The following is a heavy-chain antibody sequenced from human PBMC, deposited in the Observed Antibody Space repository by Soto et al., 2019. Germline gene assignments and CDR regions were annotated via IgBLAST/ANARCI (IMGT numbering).Heavy chain of an antibody. CDR3: AKVYLRITGATPPRFNYYGMDV. Sequence: QVQLVESGGGVVQPGGSLRLSCAASGFIFTGYGMHWVRQAPGKGLEWVAVISNDGSHTYYSDSVKGRFTISRDNSKNTLYLHMSSLRAEDTAVYYCAKVYLRITGATPPRFNYYGMDVWGQGTTVTVSS. CDR2: ISNDGSHT. D-gene: IGHD1-7*01. V-gene: IGHV3-30*18. CDR1: GFIFTGYG. J-gene: IGHJ6*02.